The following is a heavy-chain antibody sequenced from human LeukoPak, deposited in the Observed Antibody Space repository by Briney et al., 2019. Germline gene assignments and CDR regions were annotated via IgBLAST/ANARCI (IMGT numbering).Heavy chain of an antibody. CDR2: IYYSGRD. CDR3: ASSVWFYYYGMDV. J-gene: IGHJ6*02. CDR1: GGSISSSSYY. V-gene: IGHV4-39*07. Sequence: SETLSLTCTVSGGSISSSSYYWGWIRQSPGKGLEWIGSIYYSGRDYYNPSLRSRVTISVDTSKNQFSLRLSSVTAADTAIYYCASSVWFYYYGMDVWGQGTTVTVSS. D-gene: IGHD3-9*01.